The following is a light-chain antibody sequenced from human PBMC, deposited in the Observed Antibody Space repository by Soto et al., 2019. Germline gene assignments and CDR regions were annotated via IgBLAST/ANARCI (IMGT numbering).Light chain of an antibody. CDR3: RQYGSSPIT. CDR1: QTVGTY. J-gene: IGKJ5*01. CDR2: DAS. V-gene: IGKV3-20*01. Sequence: ETVLTQSPGTLSLSPGERATLSCRASQTVGTYLAWYQQKPGQAPRLLIYDASSRATGIPDRFSGSGSGTDFTLTISRLEPEDFAVYYCRQYGSSPITFGQGTRLEI.